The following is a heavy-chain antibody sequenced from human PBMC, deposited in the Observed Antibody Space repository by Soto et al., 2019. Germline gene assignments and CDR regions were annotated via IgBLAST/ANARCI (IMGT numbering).Heavy chain of an antibody. CDR3: ARENCSSTSCYTAPFDY. V-gene: IGHV3-30-3*01. CDR1: GFTFSSYA. D-gene: IGHD2-2*02. J-gene: IGHJ4*02. CDR2: ISYDGSNK. Sequence: GGSLRLSCAASGFTFSSYAMHWVRKAPGKGLEWVAVISYDGSNKYYADSVKGRFTISRDNSKNTLYLQMNSLRAEDTAVYYCARENCSSTSCYTAPFDYWGQGTLVTVSS.